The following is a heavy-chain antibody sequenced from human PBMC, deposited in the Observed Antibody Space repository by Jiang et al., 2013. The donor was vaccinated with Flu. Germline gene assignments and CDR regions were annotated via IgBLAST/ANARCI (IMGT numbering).Heavy chain of an antibody. Sequence: QTLSLTCAISGDSVSSDRAAWNWIRQSPSRGLEWLGKTFYRSKWFNDYAGSVRSRITISPDTSKNQFSLQLNSVTPEDTAVYYCARGPSSAWWYFDLWGRGTLVTVSS. J-gene: IGHJ2*01. CDR2: TFYRSKWFN. CDR3: ARGPSSAWWYFDL. V-gene: IGHV6-1*01. CDR1: GDSVSSDRAA. D-gene: IGHD3-22*01.